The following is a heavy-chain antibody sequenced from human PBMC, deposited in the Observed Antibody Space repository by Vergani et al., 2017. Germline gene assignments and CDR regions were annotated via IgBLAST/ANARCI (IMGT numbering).Heavy chain of an antibody. J-gene: IGHJ1*01. V-gene: IGHV3-30*03. CDR2: ISYDGTQK. D-gene: IGHD1-1*01. CDR1: GFTSSFYG. Sequence: QVHLVESGGGVVQRGRSLRLSCVVSGFTSSFYGMHWVRQAPGKGLEWVAVISYDGTQKYYADSVKGRFTISRDNSTSTLYLQMNNLRTEDTAVYYCATKSCGTPGCQIGYFREWGQGTLVTVSS. CDR3: ATKSCGTPGCQIGYFRE.